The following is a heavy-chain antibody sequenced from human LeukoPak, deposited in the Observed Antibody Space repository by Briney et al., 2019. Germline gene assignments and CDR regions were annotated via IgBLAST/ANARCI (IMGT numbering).Heavy chain of an antibody. CDR2: INPNSGGT. J-gene: IGHJ5*02. CDR1: GYTFTGYY. D-gene: IGHD3-22*01. V-gene: IGHV1-2*02. CDR3: ARDGTMIVHHPGWFDP. Sequence: GASVKVSCKASGYTFTGYYMHWVRQAPGQGLEWMGWINPNSGGTNYAQKFQGRVTMTRDTSISTAYMELSRLRSDDTAVYYCARDGTMIVHHPGWFDPWGQGTLVTVSS.